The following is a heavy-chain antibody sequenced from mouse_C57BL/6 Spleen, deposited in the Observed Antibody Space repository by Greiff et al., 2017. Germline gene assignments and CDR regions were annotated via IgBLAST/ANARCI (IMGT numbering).Heavy chain of an antibody. CDR1: GYTFTSYW. CDR3: ARGGGDDMDY. V-gene: IGHV1-69*01. Sequence: QVHVKQPGAELVMPGASVKLSCKASGYTFTSYWMHWVKQRPGQGLEWIGEIDPSDRYTNYNQTFKGKSTLTVDKSSRTAYMQLSSLTSEDSAVYYCARGGGDDMDYWGQGTSVTVSS. D-gene: IGHD3-3*01. J-gene: IGHJ4*01. CDR2: IDPSDRYT.